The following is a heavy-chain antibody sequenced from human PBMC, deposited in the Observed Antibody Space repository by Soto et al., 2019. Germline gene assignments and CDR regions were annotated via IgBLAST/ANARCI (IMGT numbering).Heavy chain of an antibody. CDR1: GAYISSYY. Sequence: PSETLSLTCSVSGAYISSYYWSWIRQPAGKGLEWIGRIYTTGSTNYNPSLKSRVTMSDDTSNNQLSLRLSSVTAADTAVYYCGSDSALTGGSTWYFDLWGRGAMVTVSS. CDR2: IYTTGST. V-gene: IGHV4-4*07. D-gene: IGHD7-27*01. J-gene: IGHJ2*01. CDR3: GSDSALTGGSTWYFDL.